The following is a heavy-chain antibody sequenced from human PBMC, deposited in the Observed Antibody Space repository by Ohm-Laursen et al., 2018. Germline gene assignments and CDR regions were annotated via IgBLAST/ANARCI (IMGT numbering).Heavy chain of an antibody. CDR2: IYPGDAES. CDR1: GYSFPTYW. Sequence: ESLKISCKGSGYSFPTYWIAWVRQMPGKGLEWMGFIYPGDAESRYSPSFQGQVIMSVDKSINTAYLHWRSLRDSDSAIYYCARRPALRFFPRSEGNGMDVWGQGTTVIVSS. J-gene: IGHJ6*02. CDR3: ARRPALRFFPRSEGNGMDV. V-gene: IGHV5-51*01. D-gene: IGHD3-3*01.